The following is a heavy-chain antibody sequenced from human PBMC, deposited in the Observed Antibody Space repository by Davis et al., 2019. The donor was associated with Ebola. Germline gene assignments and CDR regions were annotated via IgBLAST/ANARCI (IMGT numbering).Heavy chain of an antibody. CDR3: VRSNGGY. CDR2: VHRSGRT. CDR1: GDSVTNDYY. Sequence: PSETLSLTCTVSGDSVTNDYYWPWVRQPPGKGLEWIGNVHRSGRTNFSPSLQSRITMSMDTSENHFSLRLTSVTSADTAVYYCVRSNGGYWGQGVLVTVSS. D-gene: IGHD2-8*01. V-gene: IGHV4-61*01. J-gene: IGHJ4*02.